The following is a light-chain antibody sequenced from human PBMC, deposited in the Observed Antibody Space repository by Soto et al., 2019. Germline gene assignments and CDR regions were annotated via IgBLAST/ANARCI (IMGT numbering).Light chain of an antibody. CDR3: HQSFSPPYT. CDR2: VAS. Sequence: DIQMTQSLSSLSASVGDTVTITCRASQSISNSLSWYQQNPGKAPKFMIYVASTLQRGVPSEFSGSGSGTDFTLTISRLQPEDVATYYCHQSFSPPYTFGQGTKLEIK. J-gene: IGKJ2*01. CDR1: QSISNS. V-gene: IGKV1-39*01.